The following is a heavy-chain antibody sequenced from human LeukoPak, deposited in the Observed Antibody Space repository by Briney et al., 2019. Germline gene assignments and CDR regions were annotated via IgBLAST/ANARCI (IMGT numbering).Heavy chain of an antibody. CDR3: ARAPDEGQLAHYYYGMDV. CDR2: IIPILGIA. CDR1: GGTFSSYA. D-gene: IGHD6-13*01. J-gene: IGHJ6*02. V-gene: IGHV1-69*04. Sequence: GASVKVSCKASGGTFSSYAISWVRQAPGQGLEWMGRIIPILGIANYAQKFQGRVTITADKSTSTAYMELSSLRSEDTAVYYCARAPDEGQLAHYYYGMDVWGQGTTVTVSS.